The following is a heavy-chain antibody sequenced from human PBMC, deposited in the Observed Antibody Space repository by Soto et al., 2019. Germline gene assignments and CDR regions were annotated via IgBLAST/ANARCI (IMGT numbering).Heavy chain of an antibody. CDR2: TRNKANSYTT. J-gene: IGHJ5*02. D-gene: IGHD6-13*01. CDR1: GFTFSDHY. V-gene: IGHV3-72*01. CDR3: ARGLAAAGRGNWFDP. Sequence: EVQLVESGGGLVQPGGSLRLSCAASGFTFSDHYMDWVRQAPGKGLAWVGRTRNKANSYTTEYAASVKGRFTNSRDDSKNSLYLQMNSLKTEDTAVYYCARGLAAAGRGNWFDPWGQGTLVTVSS.